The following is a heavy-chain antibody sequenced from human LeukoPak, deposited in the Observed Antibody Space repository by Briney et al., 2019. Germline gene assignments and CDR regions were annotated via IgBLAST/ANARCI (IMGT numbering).Heavy chain of an antibody. J-gene: IGHJ4*02. D-gene: IGHD3-10*01. CDR1: GFSLSTPRVG. CDR3: ARQTYYYGSGHVYYFDY. Sequence: SGPTLVNPTETLTLTCTVSGFSLSTPRVGVSWIRQPPGKALEWLAHIFSNDEKSYSTSLKNKLTISKDTSKSQVVLTMTNMDPVDTATYYCARQTYYYGSGHVYYFDYWGQGALVTVSS. CDR2: IFSNDEK. V-gene: IGHV2-26*01.